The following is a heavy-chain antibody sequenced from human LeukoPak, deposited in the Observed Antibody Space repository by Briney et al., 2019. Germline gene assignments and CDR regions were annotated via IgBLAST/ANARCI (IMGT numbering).Heavy chain of an antibody. J-gene: IGHJ4*02. CDR3: ARGRYYDSSGYYYY. Sequence: GASVKVSCKASGYTFTSYDINWVRQATGQGLEWMGWMNPNSGNTGYAQKFQGRVTITRNTSISTAYMELSSLRSEDTAVYYFARGRYYDSSGYYYYWGQGTLVTVSS. D-gene: IGHD3-22*01. CDR2: MNPNSGNT. V-gene: IGHV1-8*03. CDR1: GYTFTSYD.